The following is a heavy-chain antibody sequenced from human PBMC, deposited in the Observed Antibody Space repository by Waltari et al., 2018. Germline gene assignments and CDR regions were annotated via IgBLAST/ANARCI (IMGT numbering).Heavy chain of an antibody. D-gene: IGHD6-19*01. CDR3: ATGTPGIAVAGTVDY. J-gene: IGHJ4*02. CDR1: GGTFTDYY. Sequence: VQLVQSGAEVKKPGSSVKVSCKASGGTFTDYYMHWVQQAPGKGLEWMGRVDPEDGETIYAEKFQGRVTITADTSTDTAYMELSSLRSEDTAVYYCATGTPGIAVAGTVDYWGQGTLVTVSS. V-gene: IGHV1-69-2*01. CDR2: VDPEDGET.